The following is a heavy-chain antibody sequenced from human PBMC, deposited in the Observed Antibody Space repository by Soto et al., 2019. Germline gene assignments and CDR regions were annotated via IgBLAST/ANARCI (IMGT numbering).Heavy chain of an antibody. CDR1: GFTFSSYG. CDR3: AKRDY. V-gene: IGHV3-30*18. Sequence: QVQLVESGGGVVQPGRSLRLSCAASGFTFSSYGMHWVRQAPGKGLEWVAVISYDGSNKYYADSVKGRFTIFRDNSKNTLYLQMNSLRAEDTAVYYCAKRDYWGQGTLVTVSS. CDR2: ISYDGSNK. J-gene: IGHJ4*02.